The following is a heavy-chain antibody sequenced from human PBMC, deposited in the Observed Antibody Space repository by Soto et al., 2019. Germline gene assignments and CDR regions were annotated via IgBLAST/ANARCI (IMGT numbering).Heavy chain of an antibody. J-gene: IGHJ5*02. CDR3: TTDPHEHVWRSYRSLCFDT. CDR2: IKSKTDGGTT. CDR1: GFTFSNAW. D-gene: IGHD3-16*02. V-gene: IGHV3-15*01. Sequence: GGSLRLSCAASGFTFSNAWMSWVRQAPGKGLEWVGRIKSKTDGGTTDYAAPVKGRFTISRDDSKNTLYLQMNSLKTEDTAVYYCTTDPHEHVWRSYRSLCFDTWGQGTLVTVSS.